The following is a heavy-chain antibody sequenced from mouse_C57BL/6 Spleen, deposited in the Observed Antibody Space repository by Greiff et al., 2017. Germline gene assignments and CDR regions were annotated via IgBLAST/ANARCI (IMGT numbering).Heavy chain of an antibody. CDR3: ARSSGTYSYFDY. V-gene: IGHV1-43*01. D-gene: IGHD4-1*01. CDR1: GYSFTGYY. Sequence: VQLQQSGPELVKPGASVKISCKASGYSFTGYYMHWVKQSSEKSLEWIGEINPSTGGTSYNQQFKGKATLTVDKSSSTSYMQLKSLTSDYSAVYYGARSSGTYSYFDYWGQGTTLTVSA. J-gene: IGHJ2*01. CDR2: INPSTGGT.